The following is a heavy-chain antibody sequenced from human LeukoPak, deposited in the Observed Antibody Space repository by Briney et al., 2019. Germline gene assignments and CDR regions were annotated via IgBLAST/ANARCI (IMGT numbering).Heavy chain of an antibody. CDR1: GYTFTSYG. D-gene: IGHD3-10*01. CDR2: ISAYNGNT. J-gene: IGHJ4*02. Sequence: ASVTVSCKASGYTFTSYGISWVRQAPGQGLEWMGWISAYNGNTNYAQKLQGRVTITTDTSTSTAYMELRSLRSDDTAVYYCARDLFNPSSTGFDYWGQGTLVTVSS. CDR3: ARDLFNPSSTGFDY. V-gene: IGHV1-18*01.